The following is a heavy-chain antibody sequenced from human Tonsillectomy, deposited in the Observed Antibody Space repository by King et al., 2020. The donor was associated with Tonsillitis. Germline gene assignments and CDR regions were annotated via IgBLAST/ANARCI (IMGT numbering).Heavy chain of an antibody. CDR2: INPNSGGT. Sequence: VQLVESGAEVKKPGASVKVSCKTSGYTFTGYYMHWVRQAPGQGLEWMGWINPNSGGTHYAQKFQGRVTMTRDTSISTAYMELSRLRSDDTAVYYCARTHTAIANFDYWGQGTLVTVPS. CDR3: ARTHTAIANFDY. V-gene: IGHV1-2*02. CDR1: GYTFTGYY. J-gene: IGHJ4*02. D-gene: IGHD5-18*01.